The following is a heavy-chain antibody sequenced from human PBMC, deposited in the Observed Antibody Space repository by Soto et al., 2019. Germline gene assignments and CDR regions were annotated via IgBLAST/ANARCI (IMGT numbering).Heavy chain of an antibody. Sequence: QVQLQESGPGLVKPSQTLSLTCTVSGASITSGGFYWTWLRQHPGNGLEWIGCIFYRGSTYYNPSLKSRVTISEDTSKNQFSLKLTSVTAADTALYYCASPVYGGNSLALLYWGQGTLVTVSS. D-gene: IGHD2-21*02. V-gene: IGHV4-31*03. CDR2: IFYRGST. CDR1: GASITSGGFY. CDR3: ASPVYGGNSLALLY. J-gene: IGHJ4*02.